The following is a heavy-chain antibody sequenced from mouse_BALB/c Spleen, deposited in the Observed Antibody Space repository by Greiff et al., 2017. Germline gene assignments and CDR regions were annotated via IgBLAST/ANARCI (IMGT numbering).Heavy chain of an antibody. CDR1: GFTFSSYA. CDR2: ISSGGST. V-gene: IGHV5-6-5*01. CDR3: ARGRGLLPLYYYAMDY. J-gene: IGHJ4*01. D-gene: IGHD2-3*01. Sequence: EVKLVESGGGLVKPGGSLKLSCAASGFTFSSYAMSWVRQTPEKRLEWVASISSGGSTYYPDSVKGRFTISRDNARNILYLQMSSLRPEYTAMYYCARGRGLLPLYYYAMDYWGQGTSVTVSA.